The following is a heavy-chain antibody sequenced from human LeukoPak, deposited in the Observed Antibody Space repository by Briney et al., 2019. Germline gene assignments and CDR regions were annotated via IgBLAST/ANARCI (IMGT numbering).Heavy chain of an antibody. Sequence: PSETLSLTCTVSGYSISSGYYWGWIRQPPGKGLEWIGSIYHSGSTYYNPSLKSRVTISVDTSKNQFSLKLSSVTAAGTAVYYCAREVAVAATPYYYYYMDVWGKGTTVTVSS. J-gene: IGHJ6*03. CDR1: GYSISSGYY. CDR3: AREVAVAATPYYYYYMDV. D-gene: IGHD2-15*01. CDR2: IYHSGST. V-gene: IGHV4-38-2*02.